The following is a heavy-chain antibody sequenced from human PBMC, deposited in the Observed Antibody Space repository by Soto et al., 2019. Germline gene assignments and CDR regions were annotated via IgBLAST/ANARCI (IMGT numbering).Heavy chain of an antibody. J-gene: IGHJ3*02. D-gene: IGHD2-15*01. CDR3: ARGYCSGGSCYSHAFDI. CDR2: IYSGGST. V-gene: IGHV3-66*01. CDR1: GFTVSSNY. Sequence: EVQLVESGGGLVQPGGSLRLSCAASGFTVSSNYMSWVRQAPGKGLEWVSVIYSGGSTYYADSVKGRFTISRDNSKNTLYLQMNSLRAEDTAVYYCARGYCSGGSCYSHAFDIWGQGTMVTVSS.